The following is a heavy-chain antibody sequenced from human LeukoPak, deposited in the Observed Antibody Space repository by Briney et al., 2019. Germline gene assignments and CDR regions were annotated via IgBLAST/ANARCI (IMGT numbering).Heavy chain of an antibody. CDR3: TRCSTGTRLYYFDY. CDR1: GFTFSDRY. CDR2: SRNKANSYTT. D-gene: IGHD4-11*01. J-gene: IGHJ4*02. Sequence: PGGSLRLSCTASGFTFSDRYMDWVRQAPGKGLEWVGRSRNKANSYTTEYAASVRGRFTISRDESKNLLYLQMNSLKTEDTAVYYCTRCSTGTRLYYFDYWGQGTLVTVTS. V-gene: IGHV3-72*01.